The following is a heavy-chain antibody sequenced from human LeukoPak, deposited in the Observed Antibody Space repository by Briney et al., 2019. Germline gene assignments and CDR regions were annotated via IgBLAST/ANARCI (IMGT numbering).Heavy chain of an antibody. CDR2: IYTSGST. CDR1: GGSISSYY. D-gene: IGHD6-6*01. V-gene: IGHV4-4*07. CDR3: ARDWGVSARPGYMDV. J-gene: IGHJ6*03. Sequence: SETLSLTCTVSGGSISSYYWSWIRQPAGKGLEWIGRIYTSGSTNYNPSLKSRVTISVDTSKNQFSLRLSSVTAADTAVYYCARDWGVSARPGYMDVWGKGTTVTVSS.